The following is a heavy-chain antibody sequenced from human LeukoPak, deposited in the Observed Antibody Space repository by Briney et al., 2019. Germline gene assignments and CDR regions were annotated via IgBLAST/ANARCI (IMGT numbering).Heavy chain of an antibody. D-gene: IGHD3-22*01. CDR3: ARVGYYDSSGAFDP. J-gene: IGHJ5*02. Sequence: GASVKVSCKASGYTFTSYAMHWVRQAPGQGLEWMGWINAGNGNTKYSQEFQGRVTITRDTSASTAYMELSSLRSEDMAVYYCARVGYYDSSGAFDPWGQGTLVTVSS. CDR2: INAGNGNT. V-gene: IGHV1-3*03. CDR1: GYTFTSYA.